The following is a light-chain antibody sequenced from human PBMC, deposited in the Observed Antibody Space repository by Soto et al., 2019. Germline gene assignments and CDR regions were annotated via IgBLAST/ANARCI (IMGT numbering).Light chain of an antibody. CDR1: QSVSSY. J-gene: IGKJ2*01. V-gene: IGKV3-11*01. CDR3: HQRSNWPPDT. CDR2: DAS. Sequence: EIVLTQSPATLSLSPGERATLSCRASQSVSSYLAWYQQKPGQAPRLLIYDASNRATGIPARFSGSGSGTEVTLTISSLEPEDVSVYYCHQRSNWPPDTFGQGTKLEIK.